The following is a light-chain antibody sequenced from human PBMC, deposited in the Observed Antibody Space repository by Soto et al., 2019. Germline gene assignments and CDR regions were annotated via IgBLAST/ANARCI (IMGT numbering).Light chain of an antibody. CDR2: EVS. J-gene: IGLJ2*01. CDR1: SSDVGSYNY. CDR3: SSYTTSSTLVV. V-gene: IGLV2-14*01. Sequence: QSALTQPASVSGSPGQSITIPCTGTSSDVGSYNYVSWYQQHPGKAPKLMIYEVSNRPSGVSSRFSGSKSGNTASLTISGLQAEDEADYYCSSYTTSSTLVVFGGGTKLTVL.